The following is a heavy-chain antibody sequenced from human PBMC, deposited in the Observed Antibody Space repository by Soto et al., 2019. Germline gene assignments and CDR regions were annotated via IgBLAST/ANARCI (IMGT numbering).Heavy chain of an antibody. CDR1: GLTLRLYW. D-gene: IGHD1-26*01. CDR3: GRDMGRDGYIDY. J-gene: IGHJ4*02. Sequence: PGGSLRLSCEASGLTLRLYWMHWVRQVPGKGLVWVSRINSDGSSTSYADSVKGRFTIFRDNAKNTVPLQMNSLRVEDTAVYYCGRDMGRDGYIDYWGQGTLVTVSS. CDR2: INSDGSST. V-gene: IGHV3-74*01.